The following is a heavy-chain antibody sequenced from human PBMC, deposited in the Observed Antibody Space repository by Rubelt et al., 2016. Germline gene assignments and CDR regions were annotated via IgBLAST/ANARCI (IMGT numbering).Heavy chain of an antibody. V-gene: IGHV1-3*01. J-gene: IGHJ5*02. CDR3: ARDEGAAMPHNWFGP. Sequence: QVQLVQSGAEVKKPGASVKVSCKASGYIFTSYAIHWVRQAPGQRLEWMGWINAGNGNTQYSQNLSGGVTMTRDTSARTAYMELSSLRSEDTAVYYCARDEGAAMPHNWFGPWGQGTLVTVSS. D-gene: IGHD2-2*01. CDR1: GYIFTSYA. CDR2: INAGNGNT.